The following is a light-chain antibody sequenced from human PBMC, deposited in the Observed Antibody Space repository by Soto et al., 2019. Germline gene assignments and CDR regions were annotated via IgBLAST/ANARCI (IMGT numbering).Light chain of an antibody. CDR1: SRDVGAYNF. CDR3: CSYAGSYTWV. V-gene: IGLV2-11*01. CDR2: DVN. Sequence: QSALTQPRSVSGSPGQSVTISCTGTSRDVGAYNFVSWYQQHPGKAPKLMIYDVNKRPSGVPDRFSGSKSGNTASLTISGLQAEDEADYYCCSYAGSYTWVFGTGTKLTVL. J-gene: IGLJ1*01.